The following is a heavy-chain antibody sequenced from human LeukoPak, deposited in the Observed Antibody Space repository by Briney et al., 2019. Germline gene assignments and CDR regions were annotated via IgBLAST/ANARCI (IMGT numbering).Heavy chain of an antibody. CDR3: ARDGFDGSYYYYYMDV. CDR2: IYTSGST. D-gene: IGHD1-26*01. CDR1: GGSISSYY. V-gene: IGHV4-4*07. Sequence: SETLSLTCTVSGGSISSYYWSWIRQPAGKGLEWIGRIYTSGSTNYNPSLKSRVTMSVDTSKNQFSLKLSSVTAADTAVYYCARDGFDGSYYYYYMDVWGKGTTATVSS. J-gene: IGHJ6*03.